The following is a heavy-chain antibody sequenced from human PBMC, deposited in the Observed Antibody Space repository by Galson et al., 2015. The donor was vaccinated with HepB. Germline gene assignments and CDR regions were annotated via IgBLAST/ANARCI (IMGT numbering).Heavy chain of an antibody. CDR2: ISSSSSTI. Sequence: SLRLSCAASGFTFSSYSMNWVRQAPGKGLEWVSYISSSSSTIYYADSVKGRFTISRDNAKSSLYLQMNSLRDEDTAVYYCARRIASFGVVSGFDPWGQGTLVTVSS. CDR1: GFTFSSYS. V-gene: IGHV3-48*02. J-gene: IGHJ5*02. D-gene: IGHD3-3*01. CDR3: ARRIASFGVVSGFDP.